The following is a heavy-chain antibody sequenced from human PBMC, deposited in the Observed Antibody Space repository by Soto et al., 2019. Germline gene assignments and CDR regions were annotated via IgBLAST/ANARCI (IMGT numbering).Heavy chain of an antibody. CDR2: ISHSVIT. Sequence: SETLSLTCTVSGGSTTTSGDYWSWIRQHPGKGLEWIGYISHSVITEYNPSLKSRLTLSIDTSKNQFSLEMNSVSAADTAVYFCARVAHYYYYGWFGPWDRVTPVTVSS. CDR1: GGSTTTSGDY. V-gene: IGHV4-31*03. D-gene: IGHD3-22*01. CDR3: ARVAHYYYYGWFGP. J-gene: IGHJ5*02.